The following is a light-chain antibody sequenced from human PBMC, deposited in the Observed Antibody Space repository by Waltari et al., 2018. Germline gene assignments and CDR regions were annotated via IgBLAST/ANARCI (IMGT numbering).Light chain of an antibody. Sequence: NFILTQTHSVSESPGKTVTISCTRRSGSIGSSYVQWYQQRPGSAPTTVIYEDYQRPSGVPERFSGSIDSSSNSAYVTISGLKPEDEAYYYCQSYDNDNVVFGGGTRLTVL. J-gene: IGLJ3*02. V-gene: IGLV6-57*03. CDR2: EDY. CDR1: SGSIGSSY. CDR3: QSYDNDNVV.